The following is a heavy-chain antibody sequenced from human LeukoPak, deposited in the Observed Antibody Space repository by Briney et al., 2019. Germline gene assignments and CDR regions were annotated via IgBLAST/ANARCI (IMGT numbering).Heavy chain of an antibody. CDR1: GFTFSSYA. J-gene: IGHJ5*02. CDR3: AKGASGIAAAGTLGFDP. Sequence: GGSLRLSCAASGFTFSSYAMSWVRQAPGKGLEWVSAISGSGGSTYYADSVKGRFTISRDNSKNTLYLQMNSLRAEDTAVYYCAKGASGIAAAGTLGFDPWGQGTLVTVSS. V-gene: IGHV3-23*01. D-gene: IGHD6-13*01. CDR2: ISGSGGST.